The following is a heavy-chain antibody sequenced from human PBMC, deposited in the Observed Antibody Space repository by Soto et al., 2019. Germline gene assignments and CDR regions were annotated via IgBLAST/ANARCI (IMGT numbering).Heavy chain of an antibody. CDR2: ISYDGSNK. CDR1: GFTFSSYA. Sequence: QVQLVESGGGVVQPGRSLRLSCAASGFTFSSYAMHWVRQAPGKGLEWVAVISYDGSNKYYADSVKGRFTISRDNSKNTLYLKMNSLRAEDTAVYYCAREELAATTTFDYWGQGTLVTVSS. J-gene: IGHJ4*02. V-gene: IGHV3-30-3*01. CDR3: AREELAATTTFDY. D-gene: IGHD2-15*01.